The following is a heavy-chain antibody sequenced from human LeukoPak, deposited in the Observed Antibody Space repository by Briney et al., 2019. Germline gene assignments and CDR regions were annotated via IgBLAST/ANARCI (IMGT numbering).Heavy chain of an antibody. CDR2: ISGSGGNT. CDR3: AKTTAGHSSGRDPGWPVDY. Sequence: GSLRLSCAASGFAITWVRQAPGKGLEWVSHISGSGGNTYHADSVKGRFTISRDNSKNTVYLQMNSLRAEDTAVYYCAKTTAGHSSGRDPGWPVDYWGQGTLVTVSS. CDR1: GFA. J-gene: IGHJ4*02. V-gene: IGHV3-23*01. D-gene: IGHD6-19*01.